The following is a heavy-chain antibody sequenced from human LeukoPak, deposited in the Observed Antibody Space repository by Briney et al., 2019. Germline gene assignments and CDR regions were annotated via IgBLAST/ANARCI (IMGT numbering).Heavy chain of an antibody. CDR3: ARGSIVGAADDAFDI. CDR1: GGSISSYY. Sequence: SETLSLTCTVSGGSISSYYWSWIRQPPGKGLEWIGEINHSGSTNYNPSLKSRVTISVDTSKNQFSLKLSSVTAADTAVYYCARGSIVGAADDAFDIWGQGTMVTVSS. J-gene: IGHJ3*02. CDR2: INHSGST. D-gene: IGHD1-26*01. V-gene: IGHV4-34*01.